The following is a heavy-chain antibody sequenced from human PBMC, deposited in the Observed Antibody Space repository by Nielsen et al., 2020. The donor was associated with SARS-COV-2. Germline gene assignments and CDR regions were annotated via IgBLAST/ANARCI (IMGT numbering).Heavy chain of an antibody. CDR2: ISTYNGNT. Sequence: ASVKVSCKTSGYTFTTYGISWVRQAPGQGLEWMGWISTYNGNTNYAQKLQGRVTMTTDTSTSTAYMELRSLRSDDTAVYYCAREDYYYGMDVWGQGTTVTVSS. CDR1: GYTFTTYG. V-gene: IGHV1-18*01. CDR3: AREDYYYGMDV. J-gene: IGHJ6*02.